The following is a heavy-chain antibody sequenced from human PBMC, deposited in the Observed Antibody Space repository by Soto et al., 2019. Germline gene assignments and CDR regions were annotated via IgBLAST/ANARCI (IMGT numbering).Heavy chain of an antibody. Sequence: GSLNHSCTPPRFTFSSNSMHWVRQAPGKGLEWVSSISSSSSYIYYADSVKGRFTISRDNAKNSLYLQMNSLRAEDTAVYYCARDGYNSFDYWGQGTLVNVSS. CDR1: RFTFSSNS. CDR2: ISSSSSYI. J-gene: IGHJ4*02. CDR3: ARDGYNSFDY. D-gene: IGHD5-12*01. V-gene: IGHV3-21*01.